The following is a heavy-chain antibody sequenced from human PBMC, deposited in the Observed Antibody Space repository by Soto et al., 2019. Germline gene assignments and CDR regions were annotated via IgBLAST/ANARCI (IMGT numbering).Heavy chain of an antibody. CDR1: GGSISSSSYY. CDR2: IYYSGST. D-gene: IGHD3-3*01. CDR3: ARCYYDFWSGYKGDYFDY. V-gene: IGHV4-39*01. J-gene: IGHJ4*02. Sequence: PSETLSLTCTVSGGSISSSSYYGGWIRQPPWKGLEWIGSIYYSGSTYYNPSLKSRVTISVDTSKNQFSQKLSSVTAADTAVYYCARCYYDFWSGYKGDYFDYWGQGTLVTVSS.